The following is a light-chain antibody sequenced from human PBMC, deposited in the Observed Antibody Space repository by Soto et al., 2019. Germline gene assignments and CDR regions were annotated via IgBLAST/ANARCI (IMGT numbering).Light chain of an antibody. CDR1: DGIANY. CDR3: QQLLRYPLA. CDR2: GGS. Sequence: IQLTQSPSSLSASVGDRVTLTCRAGDGIANYIAKYPQKRGKAPKLLIYGGSTLQGGVPSRFTVSVSGTDLTISIRRLKPEDCETDQCQQLLRYPLAFGQGTRLEI. V-gene: IGKV1-9*01. J-gene: IGKJ5*01.